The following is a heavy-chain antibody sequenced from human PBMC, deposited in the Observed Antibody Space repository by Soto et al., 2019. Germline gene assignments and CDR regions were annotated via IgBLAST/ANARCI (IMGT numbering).Heavy chain of an antibody. V-gene: IGHV4-31*03. J-gene: IGHJ5*02. CDR1: GGSISSGGYY. Sequence: QVQLQESGPGLVKPSQTLSLTCTVSGGSISSGGYYWSWIRQHPGKGLEWIGYIYYSGSTYYNPSLKSRVTISVDTSKNQFSRKLSSVTAADTAVYYCARGEWELPANWFDPWGQGTLVTVSS. D-gene: IGHD1-26*01. CDR2: IYYSGST. CDR3: ARGEWELPANWFDP.